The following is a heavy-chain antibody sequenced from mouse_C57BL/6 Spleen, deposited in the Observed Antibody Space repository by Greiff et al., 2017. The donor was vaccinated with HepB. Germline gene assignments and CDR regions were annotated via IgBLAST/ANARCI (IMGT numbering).Heavy chain of an antibody. CDR2: IYPGSGNT. D-gene: IGHD2-4*01. CDR3: ARPIYYDPSYAMDY. Sequence: VQLQHSGPELVKPGASVKISCKASGYSFTSYYIHWVKQRPGQGLEWIGWIYPGSGNTKYNEKFKGKATLTADTSSSTAYMQLSSLTSEDSAVYYCARPIYYDPSYAMDYWGQGTSVTVSS. V-gene: IGHV1-66*01. J-gene: IGHJ4*01. CDR1: GYSFTSYY.